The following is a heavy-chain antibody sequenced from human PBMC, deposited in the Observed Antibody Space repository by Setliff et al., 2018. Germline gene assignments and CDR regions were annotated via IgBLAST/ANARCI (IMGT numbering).Heavy chain of an antibody. Sequence: SVKVSCKTSGYPFIEHYVNWVRQAPGQGLEWMGAIIPVLGMTDYAQKFQGRLTITADQSTTTVYMELSSLRFDDTALYYCARGPSPTVTPSRLIYFYHMDVWGTGTTVTVSS. CDR1: GYPFIEHY. V-gene: IGHV1-69*10. CDR2: IIPVLGMT. CDR3: ARGPSPTVTPSRLIYFYHMDV. J-gene: IGHJ6*03. D-gene: IGHD4-17*01.